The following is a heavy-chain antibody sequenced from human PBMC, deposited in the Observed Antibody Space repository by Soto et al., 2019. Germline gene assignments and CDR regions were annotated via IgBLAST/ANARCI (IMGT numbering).Heavy chain of an antibody. CDR1: GYTFTSYD. CDR2: MNPNSGNT. J-gene: IGHJ4*02. D-gene: IGHD3-16*01. V-gene: IGHV1-8*01. CDR3: ARGIRVYDYVWGSLEY. Sequence: QVQLVQSGAEVKKLGASVKVSCKASGYTFTSYDINWVRQATGQGLEWMGWMNPNSGNTGYAQKFQGRVTMTRNTSISTAYMELSSLRSEDTAVYYCARGIRVYDYVWGSLEYWGQGTLVTVSS.